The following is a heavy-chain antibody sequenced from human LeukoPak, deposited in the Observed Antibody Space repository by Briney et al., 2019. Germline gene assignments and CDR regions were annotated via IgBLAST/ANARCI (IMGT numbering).Heavy chain of an antibody. CDR2: IYTSGST. CDR3: ARDGVRGLTFNWFDP. J-gene: IGHJ5*02. Sequence: PSETLSLTCTVPGGSISSYYWRWIRQPAGKGLEWIGRIYTSGSTNYNPSLKSRITMSVDTSKNQFSLKLSSVTAADTAVYYCARDGVRGLTFNWFDPWGQGTLVTVSS. V-gene: IGHV4-4*07. CDR1: GGSISSYY. D-gene: IGHD3-10*01.